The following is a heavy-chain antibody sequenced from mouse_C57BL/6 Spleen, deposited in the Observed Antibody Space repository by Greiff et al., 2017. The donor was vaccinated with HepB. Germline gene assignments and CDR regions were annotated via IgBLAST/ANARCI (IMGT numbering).Heavy chain of an antibody. Sequence: VQLQQSGPELVKPGASVKIPCKASGYTFTDYNMDWVKQSHGKSLEWIGDINPNNGGTIYNQKFKGKATLTVDKSSSTAYMELRSLTSEDTAVYYCAREDDGYHVRFAYWGQGTLVTVSA. V-gene: IGHV1-18*01. CDR2: INPNNGGT. CDR1: GYTFTDYN. CDR3: AREDDGYHVRFAY. J-gene: IGHJ3*01. D-gene: IGHD2-3*01.